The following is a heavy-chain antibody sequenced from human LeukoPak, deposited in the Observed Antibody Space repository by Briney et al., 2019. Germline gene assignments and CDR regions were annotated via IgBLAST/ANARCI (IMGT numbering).Heavy chain of an antibody. V-gene: IGHV1-24*01. CDR3: ATVDRYHDAFDI. CDR2: FDPEDGET. J-gene: IGHJ3*02. D-gene: IGHD2-2*01. Sequence: GASVKVSCKVSGYTLTELSMHWVRQAPGKGLEWMGGFDPEDGETIYAQKFQGRVTMTEDTSTDTAYMELSSLGSEDTAVYYCATVDRYHDAFDIWGQGTMVTVSS. CDR1: GYTLTELS.